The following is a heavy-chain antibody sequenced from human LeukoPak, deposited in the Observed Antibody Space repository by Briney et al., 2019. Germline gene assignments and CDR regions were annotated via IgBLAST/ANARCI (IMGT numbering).Heavy chain of an antibody. D-gene: IGHD6-19*01. Sequence: PGGSLRLSCAASGFIFSAYSMNWVRQAPGKGLDWVSYISSRSFTIYYADSVKGRFTISRDNAKNSLYLEMNSLRDEDTAVYYCARSVIAVAGYDAFDIWGQGTVVTVSS. CDR3: ARSVIAVAGYDAFDI. J-gene: IGHJ3*02. V-gene: IGHV3-48*02. CDR1: GFIFSAYS. CDR2: ISSRSFTI.